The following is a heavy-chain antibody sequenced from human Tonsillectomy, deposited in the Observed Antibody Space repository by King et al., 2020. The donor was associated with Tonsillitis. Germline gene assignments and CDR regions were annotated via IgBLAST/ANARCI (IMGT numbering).Heavy chain of an antibody. J-gene: IGHJ4*02. V-gene: IGHV3-49*05. CDR1: GFTFGDYA. D-gene: IGHD3-22*01. CDR2: IRSKAYGGTT. Sequence: VQLVESGGGLVKPGRSLRLSCTASGFTFGDYAMSWFRQAPGKGLEWVGFIRSKAYGGTTDYAASVKGRFTISRDDSKSIAYLQMNSLKTEDTAVYYCTSVDTYYYDSGASYYFDYWGQGTLVTVSS. CDR3: TSVDTYYYDSGASYYFDY.